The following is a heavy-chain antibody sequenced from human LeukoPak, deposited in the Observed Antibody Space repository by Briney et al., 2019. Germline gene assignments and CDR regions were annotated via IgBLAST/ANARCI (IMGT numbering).Heavy chain of an antibody. V-gene: IGHV3-9*01. CDR1: GFTFDDYA. Sequence: SGGSLRLSCAASGFTFDDYAMHWVRQAPGKGLEWVSGISWNSGSIGYADSVKGRFTISRDNVKNSLYLQMNSLRAEDTALYYCAKGRDKYQLLSKNWFDPWGQGTLVTVSS. J-gene: IGHJ5*02. D-gene: IGHD2-2*01. CDR3: AKGRDKYQLLSKNWFDP. CDR2: ISWNSGSI.